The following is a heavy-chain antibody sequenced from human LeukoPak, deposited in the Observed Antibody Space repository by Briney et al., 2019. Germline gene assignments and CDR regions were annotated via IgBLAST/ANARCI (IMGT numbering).Heavy chain of an antibody. J-gene: IGHJ4*02. CDR2: IYNSGST. Sequence: PGGSLRLSCAAFGFTVSTNFMSWVRQVPEKGLEWVSVIYNSGSTFYADSVKGRFTISRDNSKNTLYLQMNSLRADDTAVYFCATVYYESSGYSQAFDHWGQGTLVTVSS. D-gene: IGHD3-22*01. V-gene: IGHV3-53*01. CDR3: ATVYYESSGYSQAFDH. CDR1: GFTVSTNF.